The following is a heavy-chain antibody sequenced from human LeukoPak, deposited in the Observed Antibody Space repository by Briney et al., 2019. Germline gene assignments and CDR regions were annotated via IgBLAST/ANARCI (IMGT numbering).Heavy chain of an antibody. CDR1: GFTFSSYE. V-gene: IGHV3-48*03. Sequence: PGGSLRLSCAASGFTFSSYEMNWVRQAPGKGLEWVSYISSSGSTIYYADSVKGRFTISRDNAKNSLYLQMNSLRAEETAVYYCARDQEWLGFDYWGQGTLVTVSS. D-gene: IGHD3-3*01. J-gene: IGHJ4*02. CDR2: ISSSGSTI. CDR3: ARDQEWLGFDY.